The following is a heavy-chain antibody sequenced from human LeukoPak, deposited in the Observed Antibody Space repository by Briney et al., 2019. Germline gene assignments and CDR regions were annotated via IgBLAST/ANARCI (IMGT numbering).Heavy chain of an antibody. V-gene: IGHV4-59*01. CDR2: IYYSGNT. Sequence: SETLSLTCTVSGGSISSYYWSWIRQPPGKGLEWIGYIYYSGNTNYNPSLKSRVTISVDTSRNQFSLKVTSVTAADTAVYYCARLQGQWLLHDYWGQGTLVTVSS. D-gene: IGHD6-19*01. J-gene: IGHJ4*02. CDR1: GGSISSYY. CDR3: ARLQGQWLLHDY.